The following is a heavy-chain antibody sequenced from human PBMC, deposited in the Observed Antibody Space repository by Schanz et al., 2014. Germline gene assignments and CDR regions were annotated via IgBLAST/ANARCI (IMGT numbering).Heavy chain of an antibody. CDR1: GFTFSDYS. CDR2: IRSSSTPI. D-gene: IGHD2-8*02. CDR3: AKTLFPGGTQTFGN. J-gene: IGHJ4*02. Sequence: EVQLVESGGGLVQPGGSLRLSCAASGFTFSDYSMNWVRQAPGKGPEWVSYIRSSSTPIYYADSVKGRFTISRDNAKNSLYLEMNSLRVEDTAVYYCAKTLFPGGTQTFGNWGRGTLVTVSS. V-gene: IGHV3-48*01.